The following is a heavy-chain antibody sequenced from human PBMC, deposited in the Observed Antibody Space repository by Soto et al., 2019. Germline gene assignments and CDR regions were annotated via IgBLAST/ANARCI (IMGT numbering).Heavy chain of an antibody. CDR1: GGSISSGVCS. CDR3: ARAPHGHYYDSSGYYPGKCYFDY. J-gene: IGHJ4*02. D-gene: IGHD3-22*01. CDR2: IYHSGST. V-gene: IGHV4-30-2*01. Sequence: SETMSLTCAVAGGSISSGVCSWSWNRKPPGKGLEWIGYIYHSGSTYYNPSLKSRVTISVDRSKNQFSLKLSSVTAADTAVYYCARAPHGHYYDSSGYYPGKCYFDYWGQGTLVTVSS.